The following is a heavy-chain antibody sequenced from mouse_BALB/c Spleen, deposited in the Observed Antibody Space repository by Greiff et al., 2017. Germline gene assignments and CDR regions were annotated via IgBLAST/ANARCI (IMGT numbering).Heavy chain of an antibody. CDR1: GFTFSSYT. Sequence: EVKLVESGGGLVQPGGSLKLSCAASGFTFSSYTMSWVRQTPEKRLEWVAYISNGGGSTYYPDTVKGRFTISRDNAKNTLYLQMSSLKSEDTAMYYCARRDYYGSSWYFDVWGAGTTVTVSS. CDR3: ARRDYYGSSWYFDV. D-gene: IGHD1-1*01. V-gene: IGHV5-12-2*01. CDR2: ISNGGGST. J-gene: IGHJ1*01.